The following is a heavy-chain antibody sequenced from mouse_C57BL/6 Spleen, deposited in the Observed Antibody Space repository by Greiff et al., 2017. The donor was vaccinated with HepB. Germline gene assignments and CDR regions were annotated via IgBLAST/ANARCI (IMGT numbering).Heavy chain of an antibody. CDR1: GYAFSSSW. D-gene: IGHD2-12*01. Sequence: QVQLQQSGPELVKPGASVKISCKASGYAFSSSWMNWVKQRPGKGLEWIGRIYPGDGDTNYNGKFKGKATLTADKSSSTAYMQLSSLTSEDSAVYFCARRGYDCSLFAYWGQGTLVTVSA. CDR2: IYPGDGDT. J-gene: IGHJ3*01. V-gene: IGHV1-82*01. CDR3: ARRGYDCSLFAY.